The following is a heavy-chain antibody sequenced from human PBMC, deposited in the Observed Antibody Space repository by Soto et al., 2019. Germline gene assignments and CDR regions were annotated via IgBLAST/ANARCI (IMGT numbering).Heavy chain of an antibody. J-gene: IGHJ4*02. Sequence: PGGSLRLSCAISGFNFKDFGMHWFRQAPGKGLEWVSGINWRSSGLYYSDPVKGRFTVSRDNDKNSLHLQMDSLTPEDTALYFCVKDQVGGVGFLSRFDYWGRGALVTVSS. D-gene: IGHD3-16*01. CDR1: GFNFKDFG. CDR2: INWRSSGL. CDR3: VKDQVGGVGFLSRFDY. V-gene: IGHV3-9*01.